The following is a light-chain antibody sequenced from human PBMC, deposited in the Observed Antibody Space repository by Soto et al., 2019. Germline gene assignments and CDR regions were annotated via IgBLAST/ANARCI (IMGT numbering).Light chain of an antibody. CDR2: AAS. CDR3: QQSYSTSWT. J-gene: IGKJ1*01. Sequence: TQSPATLSASVGDRVTITCRASQRVDNYLNWYQQRPGKAPNLLIYAASSLQSGVPSRFSGSGSGTDFTLTISSLQPEDFATYYCQQSYSTSWTCGQGTKVDIK. V-gene: IGKV1-39*01. CDR1: QRVDNY.